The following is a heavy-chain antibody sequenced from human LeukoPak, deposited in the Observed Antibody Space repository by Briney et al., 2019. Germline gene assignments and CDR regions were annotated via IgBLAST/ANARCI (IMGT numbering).Heavy chain of an antibody. J-gene: IGHJ4*02. V-gene: IGHV3-30*18. CDR3: AKDRYGDYGDGDFDY. Sequence: GGSLRLSCAASGFTFSSYGMHWVRQAPGKGLEWVAVISYDGSNKYYADSVKGRFTISRDNSKNTLYLQMNSLRAEDTAVYYCAKDRYGDYGDGDFDYWGQGTLVTVSS. D-gene: IGHD4-17*01. CDR1: GFTFSSYG. CDR2: ISYDGSNK.